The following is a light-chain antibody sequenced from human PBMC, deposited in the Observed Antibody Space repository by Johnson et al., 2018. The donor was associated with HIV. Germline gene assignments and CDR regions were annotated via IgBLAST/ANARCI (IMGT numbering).Light chain of an antibody. J-gene: IGLJ1*01. CDR3: GTWDSSLSAVV. CDR1: SSNIGNNY. CDR2: DNN. V-gene: IGLV1-51*01. Sequence: QSVLTQPPSVSAAPGQKVTISCSGSSSNIGNNYVSWYQQFPGTAPKLLIYDNNKRPSGIPDRFSGSKSGTSATLGITGLQTGDEADYYCGTWDSSLSAVVFGTGTEVTVL.